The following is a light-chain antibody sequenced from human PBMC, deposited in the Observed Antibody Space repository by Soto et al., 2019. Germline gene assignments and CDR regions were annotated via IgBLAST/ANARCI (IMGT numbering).Light chain of an antibody. J-gene: IGLJ1*01. CDR3: AAWDDGLNGSV. CDR2: NDN. CDR1: ISNIGSNN. V-gene: IGLV1-44*01. Sequence: QSVLTQPPSASGTPGQRVTISCSGSISNIGSNNVNWYQQLPGTAPKLLIYNDNQWPSGVPDRFSGSKSGTSASLAISGLQSADEGDYYCAAWDDGLNGSVFGTGTKLTVL.